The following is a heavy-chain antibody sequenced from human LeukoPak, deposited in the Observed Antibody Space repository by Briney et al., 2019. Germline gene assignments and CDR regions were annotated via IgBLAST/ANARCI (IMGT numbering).Heavy chain of an antibody. CDR1: GFTFTDYF. CDR3: ARDHWTGGEDR. Sequence: PGGSLRLSCAASGFTFTDYFMTWVRQAPGKGLEWVSYISSSGSSIYYADSVKGRFTISRDNAKNSLYLQMNSLRAEDTAVYYCARDHWTGGEDRWGQGTLVTVSS. CDR2: ISSSGSSI. D-gene: IGHD2-8*02. V-gene: IGHV3-11*01. J-gene: IGHJ5*02.